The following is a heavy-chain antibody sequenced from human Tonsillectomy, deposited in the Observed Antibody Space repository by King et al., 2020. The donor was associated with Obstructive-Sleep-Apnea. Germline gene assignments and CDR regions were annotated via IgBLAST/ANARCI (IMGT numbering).Heavy chain of an antibody. CDR2: ISYSEST. V-gene: IGHV4-30-4*01. CDR1: GGSITSGDYY. D-gene: IGHD6-13*01. J-gene: IGHJ4*02. Sequence: QLQESGPGLLKPSETLSLTCTVSGGSITSGDYYWSWIRQPPGKGLEWIGYISYSESTYYNPSLKSRVTISADTSQNQFSLSVNSVTAAATAVYYCARSRSHSSNWRISPMKVTDRGRSVDYWGQGTLVTVSS. CDR3: ARSRSHSSNWRISPMKVTDRGRSVDY.